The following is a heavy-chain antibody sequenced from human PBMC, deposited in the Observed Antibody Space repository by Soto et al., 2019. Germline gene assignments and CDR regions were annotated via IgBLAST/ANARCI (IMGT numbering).Heavy chain of an antibody. CDR3: ARSYRGVRGGSGTDYYYYYMGV. CDR1: GGSFSGYY. Sequence: SPTLSLTCAVSGGSFSGYYWSWIRQPPGKGLEWIGEINHSGSTNYNPSLKGRVTISVETPKNQFSLKLSSVTAEDTAGYYCARSYRGVRGGSGTDYYYYYMGVWGKGTTVTVSS. V-gene: IGHV4-34*01. J-gene: IGHJ6*03. CDR2: INHSGST. D-gene: IGHD2-15*01.